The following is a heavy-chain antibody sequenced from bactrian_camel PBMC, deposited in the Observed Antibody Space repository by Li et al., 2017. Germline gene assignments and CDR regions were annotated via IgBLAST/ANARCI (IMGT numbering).Heavy chain of an antibody. D-gene: IGHD3*01. V-gene: IGHV3S1*01. J-gene: IGHJ7*01. Sequence: HVQLVESGGGLVQPGGSLRLSCAASGFTFSRYWMYWVRQAPGQGLEWVSGINAGGYSTYSADSVKGRFTISRDNSKNILYLQLNSLKMEDTAMYYCGRDLGGHGDGPLLDYYGMDYWGKGTQVTVS. CDR2: INAGGYST. CDR1: GFTFSRYW.